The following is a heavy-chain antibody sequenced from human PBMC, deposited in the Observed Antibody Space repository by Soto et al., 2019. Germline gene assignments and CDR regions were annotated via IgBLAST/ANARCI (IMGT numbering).Heavy chain of an antibody. D-gene: IGHD2-8*01. Sequence: EVQLVESGGGLVKPGGSLRLSCAASGFTFDNAWMSWVRQAPGKGLEWVGRIKSKTDGGTADYAAPVKGRFTISRDDSKNTLFQQMNSLKTEDPAVYYCTTDRGHMYDFDYWGQGTLVPVSS. CDR2: IKSKTDGGTA. J-gene: IGHJ4*02. CDR1: GFTFDNAW. CDR3: TTDRGHMYDFDY. V-gene: IGHV3-15*01.